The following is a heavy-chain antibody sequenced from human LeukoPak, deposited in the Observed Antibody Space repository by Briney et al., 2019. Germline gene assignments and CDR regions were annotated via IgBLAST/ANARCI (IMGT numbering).Heavy chain of an antibody. D-gene: IGHD3-16*02. V-gene: IGHV3-30*18. J-gene: IGHJ4*02. CDR2: ISYDGSNK. CDR1: GFTFSSYG. CDR3: AKADYDYVWGSCRIRQAPPDY. Sequence: GGSLRLSCAASGFTFSSYGMHWVRQAPGKGLEWVAVISYDGSNKYYADSVKGRFTISRDNSKNTLYLQMNSLRAEDTAVYYCAKADYDYVWGSCRIRQAPPDYWGQGTLVTVSS.